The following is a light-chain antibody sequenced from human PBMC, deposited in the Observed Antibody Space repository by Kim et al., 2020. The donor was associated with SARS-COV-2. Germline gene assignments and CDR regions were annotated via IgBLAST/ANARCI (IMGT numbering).Light chain of an antibody. CDR2: DVS. V-gene: IGLV2-14*03. J-gene: IGLJ2*01. CDR1: SNAVGGYNS. CDR3: SSYTGTTTSVL. Sequence: QSITLPCAGTSNAVGGYNSVSWYQQHPGKAPKLMIYDVSNRPSGVSNRFSGSKSDNTASLTISGLQAEDEADYFCSSYTGTTTSVLFGGGTQLTVL.